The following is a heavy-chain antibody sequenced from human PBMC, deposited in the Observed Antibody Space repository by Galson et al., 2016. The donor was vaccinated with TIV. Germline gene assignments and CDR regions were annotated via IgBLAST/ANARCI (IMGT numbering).Heavy chain of an antibody. CDR3: ARGHYYDSSGHSFDF. V-gene: IGHV1-8*01. Sequence: SVKVSCKASGYTFTSFDISWIRQAPGQGLEWMGWMSPSNGSTGYAQKFRGRITMTRHPSTTTVYMELSGLTSEDTAVYYCARGHYYDSSGHSFDFWGQGTLVTVSS. CDR2: MSPSNGST. CDR1: GYTFTSFD. D-gene: IGHD3-22*01. J-gene: IGHJ4*02.